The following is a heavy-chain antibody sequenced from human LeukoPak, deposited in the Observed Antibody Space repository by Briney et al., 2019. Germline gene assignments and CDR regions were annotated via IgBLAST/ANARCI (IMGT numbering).Heavy chain of an antibody. J-gene: IGHJ4*02. CDR3: ARDSLAAAGTRASGFDY. CDR1: GGSISSGSYY. V-gene: IGHV4-61*02. CDR2: IYTSGST. Sequence: SETLSLTCTVSGGSISSGSYYWSWIRQPAGKGLEWIGRIYTSGSTNYNPSLKSRVTISVDTSKNQFSLKLSSVTAADTAVYYCARDSLAAAGTRASGFDYWGQGTLVTVSS. D-gene: IGHD6-13*01.